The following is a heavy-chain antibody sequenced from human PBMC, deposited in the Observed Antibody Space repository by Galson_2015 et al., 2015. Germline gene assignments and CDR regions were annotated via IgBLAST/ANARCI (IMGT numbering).Heavy chain of an antibody. CDR1: GFTFSSYA. J-gene: IGHJ4*02. V-gene: IGHV3-23*01. D-gene: IGHD2-15*01. CDR3: AKGGPYCSGGNCHGVFDS. Sequence: SLRLSCAVSGFTFSSYAMGWVRQAPGTGLEGFSSIGDSGANTKYADSVKGRFTISRDNSKNTLYLQMNSLRGDDTAVYYCAKGGPYCSGGNCHGVFDSWGQGTLVTVSS. CDR2: IGDSGANT.